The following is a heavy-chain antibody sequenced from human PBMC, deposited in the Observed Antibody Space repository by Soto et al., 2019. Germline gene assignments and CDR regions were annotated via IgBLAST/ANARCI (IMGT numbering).Heavy chain of an antibody. V-gene: IGHV4-59*01. CDR1: GSISSYY. D-gene: IGHD3-16*01. CDR3: ARFSGEYYYYYYGMDV. CDR2: IYYSGST. J-gene: IGHJ6*02. Sequence: GSISSYYWSWIRQPPGKGLEWIGYIYYSGSTNYNPSLKSRVTISVDTSKNQFSLKLSSVTAADTAVYYCARFSGEYYYYYYGMDVWGQGTTVTVSS.